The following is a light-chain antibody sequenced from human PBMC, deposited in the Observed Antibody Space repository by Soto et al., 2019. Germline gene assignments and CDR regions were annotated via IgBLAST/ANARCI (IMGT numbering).Light chain of an antibody. Sequence: DILMTQSPATLSVSPGERATLSCRASQSVGSNLAWYQHKPGQAPRLLIYGASTRATGVPARFSGSGSGTEFTLTISSLQSEDFAVYYCHEYDIWTFGQGTKVELK. CDR3: HEYDIWT. CDR1: QSVGSN. V-gene: IGKV3-15*01. J-gene: IGKJ1*01. CDR2: GAS.